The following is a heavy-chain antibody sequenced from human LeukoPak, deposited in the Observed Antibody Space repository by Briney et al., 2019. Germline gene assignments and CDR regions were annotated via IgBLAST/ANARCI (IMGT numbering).Heavy chain of an antibody. V-gene: IGHV4-34*01. CDR3: ARGLASTAMALFDY. D-gene: IGHD5-18*01. Sequence: SETLSLTCAVYGGSFSGYYWSWIRQPPGKGLEWIGEINHSGSTNYNPSLKSRVTISVDTSENQFSLKLSSVTAADTAVYYCARGLASTAMALFDYWGQGTLVTVSS. CDR2: INHSGST. CDR1: GGSFSGYY. J-gene: IGHJ4*02.